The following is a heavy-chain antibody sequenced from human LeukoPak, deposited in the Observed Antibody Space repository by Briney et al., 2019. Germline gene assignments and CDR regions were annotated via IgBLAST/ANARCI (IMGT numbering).Heavy chain of an antibody. CDR1: GYTFTGYY. CDR3: AKDGSYGGYLADY. J-gene: IGHJ4*02. CDR2: INPNSGGT. Sequence: ASVKVSCKASGYTFTGYYMHWVRQAPGQGLEWMGWINPNSGGTNYAQKFQGRVTMTRDTSISTAYMELSRLRSDDTAVYYCAKDGSYGGYLADYWGQGTLVTVSS. D-gene: IGHD5-12*01. V-gene: IGHV1-2*02.